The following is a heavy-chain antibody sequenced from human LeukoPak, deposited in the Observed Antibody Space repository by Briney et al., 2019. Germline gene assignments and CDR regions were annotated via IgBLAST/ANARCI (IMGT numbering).Heavy chain of an antibody. J-gene: IGHJ5*02. CDR1: GGSFSGYY. V-gene: IGHV4-34*01. Sequence: SETLSLTCAVYGGSFSGYYWSWIRQPPGKGLEWIGEINHSGSTNYNPSLKSRVTISVDTSKNQFSLKLSSVTAADTAVYYCARGPMVYYGSGSYHRYNWFDPWGQGTLVTVSS. CDR3: ARGPMVYYGSGSYHRYNWFDP. D-gene: IGHD3-10*01. CDR2: INHSGST.